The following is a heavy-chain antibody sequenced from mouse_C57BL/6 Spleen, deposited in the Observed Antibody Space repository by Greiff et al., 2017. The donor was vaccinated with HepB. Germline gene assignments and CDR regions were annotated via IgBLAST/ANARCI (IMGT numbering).Heavy chain of an antibody. CDR1: GFSLTSYG. D-gene: IGHD1-1*01. CDR2: IWRGGST. J-gene: IGHJ4*01. CDR3: AKNCYGSTLYAMDY. V-gene: IGHV2-5*01. Sequence: VQLQQSGPGLVQPSQSLSITCTVSGFSLTSYGVHWVRQSPGKGLEWLGVIWRGGSTDYNAAFMSRLSITKDNSKSQVFLKMNSLQADDTAIYYCAKNCYGSTLYAMDYWGQGTSVTVSS.